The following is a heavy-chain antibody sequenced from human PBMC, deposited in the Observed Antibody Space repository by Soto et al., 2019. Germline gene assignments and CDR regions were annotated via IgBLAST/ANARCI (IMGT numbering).Heavy chain of an antibody. Sequence: SETLSLTCAVYGGSFSGYYWSWIRQPPGKGLEWIGEINHSGSTNYNPSLKSRVTISVDTSKNQFSLKLSSVTAADTAVYYCARGLSSYGGNSGDYWGQGTLVTVSS. CDR3: ARGLSSYGGNSGDY. CDR2: INHSGST. D-gene: IGHD4-17*01. J-gene: IGHJ4*02. V-gene: IGHV4-34*01. CDR1: GGSFSGYY.